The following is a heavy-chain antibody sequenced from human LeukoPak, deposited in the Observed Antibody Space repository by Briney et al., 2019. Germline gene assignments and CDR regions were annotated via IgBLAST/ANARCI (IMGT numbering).Heavy chain of an antibody. CDR2: ISSSSSTI. CDR1: GFTFSDYS. Sequence: GGSLRLSCAASGFTFSDYSMSWIRQAPGKGLEWVSYISSSSSTIYYADSVKGRFTISRDNAKNSLYLQMNSLRAEDTAVYYCARGNWRGSGSYYNLMDYWGQGTLVTVSS. D-gene: IGHD3-10*01. V-gene: IGHV3-11*04. CDR3: ARGNWRGSGSYYNLMDY. J-gene: IGHJ4*02.